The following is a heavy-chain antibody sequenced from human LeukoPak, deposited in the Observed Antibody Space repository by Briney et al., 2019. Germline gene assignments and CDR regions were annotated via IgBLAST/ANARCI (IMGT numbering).Heavy chain of an antibody. CDR2: ISGGGGGT. V-gene: IGHV3-23*01. J-gene: IGHJ6*02. CDR1: GFSFSSYA. CDR3: AKDLGGKPYYYYGLDV. Sequence: GGSLRLSCAASGFSFSSYAMSWVRQAPGKGLEWVSAISGGGGGTFYADSAKGRFTISRDNAENTLYLQMNSLRAEDTAVYYCAKDLGGKPYYYYGLDVWGQGTTVTVSS.